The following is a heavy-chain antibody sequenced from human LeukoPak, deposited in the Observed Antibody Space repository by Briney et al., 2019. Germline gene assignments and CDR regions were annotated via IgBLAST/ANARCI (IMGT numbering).Heavy chain of an antibody. J-gene: IGHJ6*03. CDR2: INPDSGYT. D-gene: IGHD3-3*01. Sequence: ASVKVSCKTSGYTFTDYYIHWVRQAPGQGLEWMGWINPDSGYTNYAQKFQGRVTMTRDTSVNTAYMELSRLTSDDTAVYYCATDPRTTVFGTFRYYYMDVWGEGTTVAVSS. CDR1: GYTFTDYY. CDR3: ATDPRTTVFGTFRYYYMDV. V-gene: IGHV1-2*02.